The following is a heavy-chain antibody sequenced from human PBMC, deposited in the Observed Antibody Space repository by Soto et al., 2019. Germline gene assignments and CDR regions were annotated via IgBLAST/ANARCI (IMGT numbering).Heavy chain of an antibody. CDR2: IYHSGST. CDR3: AREGGRYCSGGSCQVDY. J-gene: IGHJ4*02. Sequence: SSETLSLTCAVSGGSISSGGYSWSWVRQPPGKGLEWIGEIYHSGSTNYNPSLKSRVTISVDTSKNQFSLKLSSVTAADTAVYYCAREGGRYCSGGSCQVDYWGQGTLVTVSS. D-gene: IGHD2-15*01. V-gene: IGHV4-39*02. CDR1: GGSISSGGYS.